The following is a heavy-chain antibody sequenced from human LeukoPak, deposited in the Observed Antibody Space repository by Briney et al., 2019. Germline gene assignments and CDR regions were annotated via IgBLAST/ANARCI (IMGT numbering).Heavy chain of an antibody. Sequence: GGSLRLSCAASGFTFSSFWMHWVRQAPGKGLVWVSRINSVGSSTSYADSVKGRFTISRDNAKNTLYLQMNSLRAEDTAVYYCARERTSGWDAFDFWGQGTLVTVSS. V-gene: IGHV3-74*01. D-gene: IGHD6-19*01. CDR2: INSVGSST. CDR1: GFTFSSFW. CDR3: ARERTSGWDAFDF. J-gene: IGHJ4*02.